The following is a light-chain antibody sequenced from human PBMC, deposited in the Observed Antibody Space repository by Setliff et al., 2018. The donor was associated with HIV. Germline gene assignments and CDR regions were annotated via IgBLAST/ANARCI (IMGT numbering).Light chain of an antibody. CDR3: SSYTSTSTLFG. CDR2: DVS. J-gene: IGLJ1*01. CDR1: SSDVGGYNY. Sequence: QSVLAQPASVSGSPGQSITISCTGTSSDVGGYNYVSWYQQHPGKAPKLRIYDVSNRPSGVSNRFSGSKSGNTASLTTSGLQAEDEADYYCSSYTSTSTLFGFGTGTKVTVL. V-gene: IGLV2-14*03.